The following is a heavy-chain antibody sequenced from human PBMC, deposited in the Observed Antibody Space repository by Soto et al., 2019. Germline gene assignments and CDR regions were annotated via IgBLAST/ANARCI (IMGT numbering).Heavy chain of an antibody. Sequence: ASVKVSCKASGYTFTGYYMHGVRQAPGQGLEWMGWINPNSGGTKYAQKFQGRVTMTRDTSISTAYMELSRLRSDDTAVYYCARYTGAAGTWWLGPWGQGTLVTVSS. CDR1: GYTFTGYY. CDR2: INPNSGGT. V-gene: IGHV1-2*02. J-gene: IGHJ5*02. D-gene: IGHD6-13*01. CDR3: ARYTGAAGTWWLGP.